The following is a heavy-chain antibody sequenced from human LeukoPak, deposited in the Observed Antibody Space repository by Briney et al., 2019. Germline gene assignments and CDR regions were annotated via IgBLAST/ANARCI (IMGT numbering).Heavy chain of an antibody. V-gene: IGHV3-23*01. CDR1: GFTFSTYN. CDR2: ISASSDST. Sequence: GGSLRLSCAASGFTFSTYNMNWVRQAPGKGLEWVSAISASSDSTYYADSVKGRFTVSRDNSRNTLYLQMNSLRADDTAVYYCAKDLGIGGSGFWGQGTLVTVSS. J-gene: IGHJ4*02. D-gene: IGHD3-10*01. CDR3: AKDLGIGGSGF.